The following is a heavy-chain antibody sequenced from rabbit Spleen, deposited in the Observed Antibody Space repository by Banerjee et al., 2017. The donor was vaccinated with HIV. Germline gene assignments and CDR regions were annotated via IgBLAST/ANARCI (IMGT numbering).Heavy chain of an antibody. J-gene: IGHJ4*01. D-gene: IGHD1-1*01. CDR2: IFTGSSWST. CDR1: GFSLSSSYY. V-gene: IGHV1S40*01. Sequence: QSLEESGGDLVKPEGSLTLTCTASGFSLSSSYYMCWVRQAPGKGLEWIACIFTGSSWSTYYASWAKGRFTISKTSSTTVTLQMTSLTAADTATYFCARELNTDLWGPGTLVTVS. CDR3: ARELNTDL.